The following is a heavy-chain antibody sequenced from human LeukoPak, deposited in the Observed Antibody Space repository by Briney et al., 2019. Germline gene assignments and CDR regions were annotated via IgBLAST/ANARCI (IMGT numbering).Heavy chain of an antibody. J-gene: IGHJ3*02. CDR1: GGSISSSKW. Sequence: SGTLSLTCAVSGGSISSSKWWSWVRQPPGKGLEWIGEIYHSGSTNYNPSLKSRVTISVDTSKNQFSLKLSSVTAADTAVYYCARQRKSKLRFLDAFDIWGQGTMVTVSS. CDR2: IYHSGST. CDR3: ARQRKSKLRFLDAFDI. V-gene: IGHV4-4*02. D-gene: IGHD3-3*01.